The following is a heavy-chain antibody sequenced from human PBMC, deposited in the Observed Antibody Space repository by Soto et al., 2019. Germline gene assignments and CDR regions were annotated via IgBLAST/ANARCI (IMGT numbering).Heavy chain of an antibody. CDR1: GDSVTSVSDY. V-gene: IGHV4-61*01. J-gene: IGHJ6*02. D-gene: IGHD3-10*01. CDR3: ARGVGFGYYYYHMDL. CDR2: IYYSGSA. Sequence: PSETLSLTCTVSGDSVTSVSDYWSWIRQPPGKGLEWIGYIYYSGSADYNPSLGSRVTISIDTSKNQFSLKLTSVTAADTAVYYCARGVGFGYYYYHMDLWAQGTTVTVSS.